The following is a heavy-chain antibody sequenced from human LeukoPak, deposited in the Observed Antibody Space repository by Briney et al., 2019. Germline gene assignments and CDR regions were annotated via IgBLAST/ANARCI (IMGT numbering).Heavy chain of an antibody. V-gene: IGHV3-30*02. Sequence: GGSLRLSCAASGFTFSSYGMHWVRQAPGKGLEWVAFKRYDGGNKYYADSVKGRFTISRDNSKNTLYLQMNSLRAEDTAVYYCAKDYRCYGGDFSDFDYWGQGTLVTVSS. D-gene: IGHD4-23*01. CDR2: KRYDGGNK. CDR3: AKDYRCYGGDFSDFDY. J-gene: IGHJ4*02. CDR1: GFTFSSYG.